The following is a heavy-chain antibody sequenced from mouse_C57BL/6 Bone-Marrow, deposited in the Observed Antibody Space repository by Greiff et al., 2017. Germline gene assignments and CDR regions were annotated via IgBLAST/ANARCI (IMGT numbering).Heavy chain of an antibody. Sequence: QVQLKQSGAELVRPGTSVKVSCKASGYAFTNYLIEWVKQRPGQGLEWIGVINPGSGGTNYNEKFKGKATLTADKSSSTAYMQLSSLTSEDSAVYFCATPIYYCNYGTLNDVWGTGTTVTVSS. CDR1: GYAFTNYL. CDR3: ATPIYYCNYGTLNDV. D-gene: IGHD2-1*01. V-gene: IGHV1-54*01. J-gene: IGHJ1*03. CDR2: INPGSGGT.